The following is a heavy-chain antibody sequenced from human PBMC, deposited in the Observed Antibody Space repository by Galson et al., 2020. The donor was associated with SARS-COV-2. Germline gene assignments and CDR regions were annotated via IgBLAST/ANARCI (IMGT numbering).Heavy chain of an antibody. Sequence: GESLKISCAASGFTFSSYSMNWVRQAPGKGLEWVSSISSSSSYIYYADSVKGRFTISRDNAKNSLYLQMNSLRAEDTAGYYCAREVYYDSSGYSPDYWGQGTLVTVSS. CDR3: AREVYYDSSGYSPDY. CDR2: ISSSSSYI. CDR1: GFTFSSYS. D-gene: IGHD3-22*01. J-gene: IGHJ4*02. V-gene: IGHV3-21*01.